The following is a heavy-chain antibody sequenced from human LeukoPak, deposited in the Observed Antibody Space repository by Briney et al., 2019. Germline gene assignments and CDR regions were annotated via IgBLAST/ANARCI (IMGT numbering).Heavy chain of an antibody. CDR2: ISRGSRTI. Sequence: GGSLRLSCAASGFTFSDYSMNWVRQAPGKGLEWLSNISRGSRTIYYADSVKGRFTISRDNAKNSLYLQMNSLRAEDTAVYYCARDSYSSSRNDYWGQGTLVTVSS. D-gene: IGHD6-13*01. J-gene: IGHJ4*02. CDR3: ARDSYSSSRNDY. CDR1: GFTFSDYS. V-gene: IGHV3-48*01.